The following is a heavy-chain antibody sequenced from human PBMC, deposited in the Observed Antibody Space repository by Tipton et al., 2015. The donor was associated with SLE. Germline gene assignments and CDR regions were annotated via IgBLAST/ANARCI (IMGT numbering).Heavy chain of an antibody. D-gene: IGHD4-17*01. CDR1: GYTFTSHY. V-gene: IGHV1-46*01. CDR3: ARGGPDDGDYFADGFDI. Sequence: QSGPEVKKPGASVKVSCKASGYTFTSHYVHWVRQAPGQGLEWMGMISPSGGSIRCAQKFQGRVTMTRDTSTSTLYMEMSSLRSDDTAVYYCARGGPDDGDYFADGFDIWGQGTMVTVSS. CDR2: ISPSGGSI. J-gene: IGHJ3*02.